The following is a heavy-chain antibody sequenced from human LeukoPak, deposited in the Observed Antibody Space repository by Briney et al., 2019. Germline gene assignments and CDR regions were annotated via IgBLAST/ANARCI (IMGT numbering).Heavy chain of an antibody. CDR2: INHSGST. CDR1: GGSFSGYY. CDR3: AKGNYDFWSGYLYYFDY. J-gene: IGHJ4*02. V-gene: IGHV4-34*01. D-gene: IGHD3-3*01. Sequence: SETLSLTCAVYGGSFSGYYWSWIRQPPGKGLEWIGEINHSGSTNYNPSLKSRVTISVDTSKNQFSLKLSSVTAADTAVYYCAKGNYDFWSGYLYYFDYWGQGTLVTVSS.